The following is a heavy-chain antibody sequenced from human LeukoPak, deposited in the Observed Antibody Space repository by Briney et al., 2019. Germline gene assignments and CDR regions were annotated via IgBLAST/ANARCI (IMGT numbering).Heavy chain of an antibody. Sequence: GGSLRLSCVVSGFSFSSYAMTWVRQAPGKGLEWVSGITGRGDHTYYADSAKGRFTISRDNFKNTVFLEMNSLRDEDTAVYYCAKGLGLAIVSTLDRWGQGTLVTVSS. CDR3: AKGLGLAIVSTLDR. V-gene: IGHV3-23*01. D-gene: IGHD1-26*01. CDR1: GFSFSSYA. CDR2: ITGRGDHT. J-gene: IGHJ5*02.